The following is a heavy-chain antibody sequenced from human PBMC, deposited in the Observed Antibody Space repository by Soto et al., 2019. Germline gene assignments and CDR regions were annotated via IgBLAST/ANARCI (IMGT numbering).Heavy chain of an antibody. D-gene: IGHD1-26*01. CDR3: ARHHVRGRTILGAAEF. CDR2: FINSGNS. Sequence: QVQLQQWGAGLLKPSETLSLTCAVYGGSLSGYYWSWIRQPPGKALEWIGEFINSGNSSYNPSLKSRVTISVDTSKNQLFLNLSSVTAADTAMYYCARHHVRGRTILGAAEFWGQGTLVTVSS. CDR1: GGSLSGYY. V-gene: IGHV4-34*12. J-gene: IGHJ4*02.